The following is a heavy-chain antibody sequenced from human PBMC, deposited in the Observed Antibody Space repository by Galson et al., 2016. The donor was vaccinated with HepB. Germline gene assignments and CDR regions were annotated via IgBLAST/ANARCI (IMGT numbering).Heavy chain of an antibody. D-gene: IGHD3-16*01. CDR3: ARVGRVEVGDGLDY. CDR1: GGSISSGSYY. Sequence: TLSLTCTVSGGSISSGSYYWSWIRQPAGKGLEWIGRIYTSGSTDYNPSFKSRVSISVDTSKNQFSLKLSSVTAADTAVYYCARVGRVEVGDGLDYWGQGTLVTVSS. CDR2: IYTSGST. J-gene: IGHJ4*02. V-gene: IGHV4-61*02.